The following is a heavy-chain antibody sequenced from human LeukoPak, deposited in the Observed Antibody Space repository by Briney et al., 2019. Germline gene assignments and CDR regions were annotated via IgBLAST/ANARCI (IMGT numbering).Heavy chain of an antibody. J-gene: IGHJ5*02. CDR2: INRDGSFT. V-gene: IGHV3-74*01. CDR3: AKDAVSGAADP. D-gene: IGHD3-3*01. Sequence: GGSLRLSCAASGFTFSSYWMHWVRQAPGKGLVWVSRINRDGSFTDYADFVKGRFTISRDNAKNILYLHMNSLSADDTAVYYCAKDAVSGAADPWGQGILVTVSS. CDR1: GFTFSSYW.